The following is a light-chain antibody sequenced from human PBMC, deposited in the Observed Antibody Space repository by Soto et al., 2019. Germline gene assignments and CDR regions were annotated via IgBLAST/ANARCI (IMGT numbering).Light chain of an antibody. CDR2: AAS. CDR1: QAISFY. J-gene: IGKJ1*01. V-gene: IGKV1-9*01. Sequence: PLTQSPSSLSASVGDRVTITCRASQAISFYVAWYQQRPGRAPQLLIYAASALQTGVPARFSGGGSRTDFTPAIANLQPEVSGTYYCQHPNWAFGQGTTVEI. CDR3: QHPNWA.